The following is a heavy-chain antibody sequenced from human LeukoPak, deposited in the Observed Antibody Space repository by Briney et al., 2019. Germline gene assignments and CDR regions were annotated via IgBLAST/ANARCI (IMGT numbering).Heavy chain of an antibody. CDR3: AKDLGDLSRPVDY. CDR2: INEDGSTT. Sequence: SGGSLGLSCAASGFTFRSYSMGWVRQTPGKGLEWLANINEDGSTTYYVDSVKGRFTISRNNADNSLHLQMNSLRAEDTAVYYCAKDLGDLSRPVDYWGQGTLVTVSS. D-gene: IGHD3-10*01. J-gene: IGHJ4*02. CDR1: GFTFRSYS. V-gene: IGHV3-7*03.